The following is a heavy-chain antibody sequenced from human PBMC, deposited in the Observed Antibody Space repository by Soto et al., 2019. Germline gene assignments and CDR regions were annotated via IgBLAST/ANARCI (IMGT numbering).Heavy chain of an antibody. Sequence: GESLKISCKGSGYSFTSYWISWVRQMPGKGLEWMGRIDPSDSYTNYSPSFQGHVTISADKSISTAYLQWSSLKASDTAMYYCARLVVSSGWYYYYGMDVWGQGTTVTVSS. CDR1: GYSFTSYW. V-gene: IGHV5-10-1*01. J-gene: IGHJ6*02. D-gene: IGHD6-19*01. CDR2: IDPSDSYT. CDR3: ARLVVSSGWYYYYGMDV.